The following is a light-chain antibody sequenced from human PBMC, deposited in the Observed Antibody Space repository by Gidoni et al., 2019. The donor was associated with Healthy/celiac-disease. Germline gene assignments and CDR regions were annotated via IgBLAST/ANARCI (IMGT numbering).Light chain of an antibody. CDR1: KLGDKY. CDR3: QAWDSSRVV. V-gene: IGLV3-1*01. J-gene: IGLJ2*01. CDR2: QDS. Sequence: SYELTQPPSVSVSPGQTPSITCSGDKLGDKYACWYQQKPGQSPVLVIYQDSQRPSGIPERFSGSNSGNTATLTISGTQAMDEADYYCQAWDSSRVVFGGGTKLTVL.